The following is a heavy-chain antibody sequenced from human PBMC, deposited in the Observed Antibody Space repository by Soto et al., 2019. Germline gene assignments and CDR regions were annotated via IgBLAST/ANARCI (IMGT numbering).Heavy chain of an antibody. CDR1: GGSISSGDYY. CDR3: ARDRAVTTLREYYFDY. Sequence: QVQLQESGPGLVKPSQTLSLTCTVSGGSISSGDYYWSWIRQPPGKGLEWIGYIYYSGSTYYNPSLKSRVTIAIDTSKNQVSLKLSSVTAADTAVYYCARDRAVTTLREYYFDYWGQGTLVTVSS. D-gene: IGHD4-4*01. V-gene: IGHV4-30-4*01. J-gene: IGHJ4*02. CDR2: IYYSGST.